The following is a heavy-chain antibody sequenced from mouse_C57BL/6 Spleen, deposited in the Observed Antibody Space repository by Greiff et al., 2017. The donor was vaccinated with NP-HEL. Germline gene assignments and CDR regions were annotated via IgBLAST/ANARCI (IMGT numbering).Heavy chain of an antibody. J-gene: IGHJ4*01. D-gene: IGHD1-1*01. CDR3: ARHGSSSYYAMDY. V-gene: IGHV1-55*01. CDR2: IYPGSGST. Sequence: QVQLKQPGAELVKPGASVKMSCKASGYTFTSYWITWVKQRPGQGLEWIGDIYPGSGSTNYNEKFKSKATLTVDTSSSTAYMQLSSLTSEDSAVYYCARHGSSSYYAMDYWGQGTSVTVSS. CDR1: GYTFTSYW.